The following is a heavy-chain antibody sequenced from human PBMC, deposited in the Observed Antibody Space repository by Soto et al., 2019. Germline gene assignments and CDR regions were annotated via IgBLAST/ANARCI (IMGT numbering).Heavy chain of an antibody. CDR3: ARDPQINSDTSGYVGS. D-gene: IGHD3-22*01. CDR1: GFTFRRHG. Sequence: GGSLRLSCTASGFTFRRHGMHWVRQAPGKGLEWVAVIWDDGSDKKYADSVRGRFTVSRDNSKNTLFLQMSSLRAEDTAVYYCARDPQINSDTSGYVGSWGPGTLVTVSS. V-gene: IGHV3-33*01. J-gene: IGHJ5*02. CDR2: IWDDGSDK.